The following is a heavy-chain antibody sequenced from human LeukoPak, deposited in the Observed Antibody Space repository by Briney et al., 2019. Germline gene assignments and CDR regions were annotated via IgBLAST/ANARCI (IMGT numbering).Heavy chain of an antibody. Sequence: GGSLRLSCAASGFTFSSYGMHWVRQTPGKGLEWVAVMWLDETNNHYADSVKGRFIISRDNSKNTLYLQMNSLRAEDTAVYYCAKAGFTMTQIDYWGQGIQVTVSS. CDR3: AKAGFTMTQIDY. CDR2: MWLDETNN. V-gene: IGHV3-33*06. J-gene: IGHJ4*02. D-gene: IGHD3-22*01. CDR1: GFTFSSYG.